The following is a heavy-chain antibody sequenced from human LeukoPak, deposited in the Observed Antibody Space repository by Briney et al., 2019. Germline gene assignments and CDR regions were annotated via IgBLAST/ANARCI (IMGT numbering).Heavy chain of an antibody. V-gene: IGHV3-64*01. D-gene: IGHD1-7*01. Sequence: PGGSLRLSCAASGFTFSHYSMHWVRQAPGKGLEYVSAINSNGDDTYYANSVKGRFTISRDNSKNTLYLQMGSLRAEDMAVYYCAKVPGTTAFDIWGQGTMVTVSS. CDR2: INSNGDDT. CDR1: GFTFSHYS. J-gene: IGHJ3*02. CDR3: AKVPGTTAFDI.